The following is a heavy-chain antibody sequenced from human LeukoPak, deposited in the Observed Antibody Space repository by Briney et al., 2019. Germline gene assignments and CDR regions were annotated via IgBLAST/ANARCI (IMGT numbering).Heavy chain of an antibody. V-gene: IGHV4-59*08. CDR2: IYYSGST. J-gene: IGHJ3*02. CDR1: GGSISSYY. Sequence: SETLSLTCTVSGGSISSYYWGWIRQPPGKGLEWIGYIYYSGSTNYNPSLKSRVTISVDTSKNQFSLKLSSVTAADTAVYYCARGGSTPNYYDSSDAFDIWGQGTMVTVSS. CDR3: ARGGSTPNYYDSSDAFDI. D-gene: IGHD3-22*01.